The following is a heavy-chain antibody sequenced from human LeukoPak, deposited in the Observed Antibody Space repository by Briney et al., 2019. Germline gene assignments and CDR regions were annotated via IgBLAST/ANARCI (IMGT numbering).Heavy chain of an antibody. CDR1: GYTFTSYG. CDR2: ISAYNGNT. V-gene: IGHV1-18*01. J-gene: IGHJ4*02. Sequence: ASVKVSCKSSGYTFTSYGISWVRQAPGQGLEWMGLISAYNGNTNYAQKLQGRVTMTTDTSTSTAYLELRSLRSDDTAVYYCARTYYYDSSPADADYWGQGTLVTVSS. CDR3: ARTYYYDSSPADADY. D-gene: IGHD3-22*01.